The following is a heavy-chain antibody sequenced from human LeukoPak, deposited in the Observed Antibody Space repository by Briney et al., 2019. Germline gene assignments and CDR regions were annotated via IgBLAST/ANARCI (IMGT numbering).Heavy chain of an antibody. J-gene: IGHJ4*02. CDR3: TTGIRGD. CDR2: IASKTDGGAT. V-gene: IGHV3-15*07. D-gene: IGHD3-10*01. Sequence: GGSLRLSCSASGLTVTNAWMNWVRQAPGEGLGWVGRIASKTDGGATDYAAPVKGRFTISRDDSKNTLNLQMNSLKTEDTAVYYCTTGIRGDWGQGTLVTVSS. CDR1: GLTVTNAW.